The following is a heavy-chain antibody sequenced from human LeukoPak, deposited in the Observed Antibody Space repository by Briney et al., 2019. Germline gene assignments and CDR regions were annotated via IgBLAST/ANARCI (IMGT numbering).Heavy chain of an antibody. CDR2: IKQDGNEK. CDR3: ASELRYFDWLDAFDI. CDR1: GFTFSSYW. J-gene: IGHJ3*02. V-gene: IGHV3-7*03. Sequence: GGSLRLSCAASGFTFSSYWMSWVRQAPGKGLEWVANIKQDGNEKYYVDSVKGRFTISRDNAKNSLYLQMNSLRAEDTAVYYCASELRYFDWLDAFDIWGQGTMVTVSS. D-gene: IGHD3-9*01.